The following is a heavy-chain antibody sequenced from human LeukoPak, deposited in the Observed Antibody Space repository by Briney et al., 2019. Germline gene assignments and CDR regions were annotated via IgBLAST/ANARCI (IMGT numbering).Heavy chain of an antibody. J-gene: IGHJ4*02. CDR2: IYYSGST. Sequence: SETLSLTCTVSGGSISSSSYYWGWIRQPPGKGLEWIGSIYYSGSTYYNPSLKSRVTISVDTSKNQFSLKLSSVTAADTAVYYCARDPSVAGTIPREYYFDYWGQGTLVTVSS. CDR1: GGSISSSSYY. D-gene: IGHD6-19*01. CDR3: ARDPSVAGTIPREYYFDY. V-gene: IGHV4-39*02.